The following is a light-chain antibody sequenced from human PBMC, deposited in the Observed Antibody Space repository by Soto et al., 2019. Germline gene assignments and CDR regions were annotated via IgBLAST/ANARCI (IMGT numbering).Light chain of an antibody. CDR3: QQYGSSPWT. J-gene: IGKJ1*01. V-gene: IGKV3-20*01. Sequence: EIVLTQSPGTLSLSPGEGATLSCRASQSVSSNSLAWYQQKPGQAPRLLIYGASSRATEIPDKFSGSGSETDFTLTINRVEPEDFAVYYCQQYGSSPWTFGQGTKVEIK. CDR2: GAS. CDR1: QSVSSNS.